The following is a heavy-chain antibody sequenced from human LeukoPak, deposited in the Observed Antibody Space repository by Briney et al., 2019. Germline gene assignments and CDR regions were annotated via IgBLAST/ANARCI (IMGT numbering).Heavy chain of an antibody. V-gene: IGHV4-4*07. CDR3: ARDRCSGGSCYLDY. CDR1: GGSISSYY. Sequence: SETLSLTCTVSGGSISSYYWSWIRQPAGKGLEWIGRIYTSGSTNYNPSLKSRVTMSVDTSKNQFSLKLSSVTAADTGVYYCARDRCSGGSCYLDYWGQGTLVTVSS. J-gene: IGHJ4*02. CDR2: IYTSGST. D-gene: IGHD2-15*01.